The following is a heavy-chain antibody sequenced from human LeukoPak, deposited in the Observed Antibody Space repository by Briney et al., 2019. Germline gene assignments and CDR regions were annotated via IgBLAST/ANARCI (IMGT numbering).Heavy chain of an antibody. CDR1: GFTFSSFW. CDR3: ARGDDYSNHNDY. CDR2: INTDGTRA. V-gene: IGHV3-74*01. D-gene: IGHD4-11*01. J-gene: IGHJ4*02. Sequence: GGSLRLSCVGSGFTFSSFWMHWVRQAPGKGLEWVAQINTDGTRAVYADSVKGRFTISRDNAKNSLYLQMNSLRAEDTAVYYCARGDDYSNHNDYWGQGTLVTVSS.